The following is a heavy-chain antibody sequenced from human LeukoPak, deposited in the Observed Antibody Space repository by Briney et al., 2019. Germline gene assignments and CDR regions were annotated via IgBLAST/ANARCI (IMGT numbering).Heavy chain of an antibody. D-gene: IGHD2-15*01. CDR1: GFTFSSSA. CDR2: ISGNGGNT. CDR3: AKNGDRGAYCSGGTCYPYYYYYMDV. V-gene: IGHV3-23*01. Sequence: GGSLRLSCAASGFTFSSSAMSWVRQAPGKGLEWVSPISGNGGNTYYADSVKGRFTISRDNSRNTLYLQMNSMRAEDTAIYYCAKNGDRGAYCSGGTCYPYYYYYMDVWGKGTTVTISS. J-gene: IGHJ6*03.